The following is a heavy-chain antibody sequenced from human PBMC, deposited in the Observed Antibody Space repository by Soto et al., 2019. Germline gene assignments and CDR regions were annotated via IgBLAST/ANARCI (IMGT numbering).Heavy chain of an antibody. CDR1: GFTFGTYA. J-gene: IGHJ6*02. CDR2: ISGSGDST. V-gene: IGHV3-23*01. D-gene: IGHD1-7*01. Sequence: GGSLRLSCAASGFTFGTYAMTWVRQAPGKGLEWVSIISGSGSTTWVSVISGSGDSTYYADSVKGRFTISRDNSKNTLYLQMNSLRADDTAVYYCAKSTRRITGTSYGMDVWGQGTTVTVSS. CDR3: AKSTRRITGTSYGMDV.